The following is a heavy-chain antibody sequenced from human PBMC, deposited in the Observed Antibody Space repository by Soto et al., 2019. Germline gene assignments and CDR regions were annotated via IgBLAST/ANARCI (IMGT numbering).Heavy chain of an antibody. D-gene: IGHD1-26*01. V-gene: IGHV1-18*01. CDR2: ISAYNGNT. CDR3: ARASGSSYWFDP. J-gene: IGHJ5*02. Sequence: ASVKFSCKASGYTFASYGISWVRQAPGQVLECMVWISAYNGNTNYXXKLQGRVXXTTDTSTSTAXMELRXLRSDDTDGYYCARASGSSYWFDPWAQGTLVTVSS. CDR1: GYTFASYG.